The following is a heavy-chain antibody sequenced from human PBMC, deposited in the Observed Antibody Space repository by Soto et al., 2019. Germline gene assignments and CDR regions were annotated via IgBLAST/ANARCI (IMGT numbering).Heavy chain of an antibody. D-gene: IGHD6-25*01. CDR3: SKSTGCSGGICY. CDR1: GFTFSSSA. V-gene: IGHV3-23*01. J-gene: IGHJ4*02. CDR2: ITGSGGGT. Sequence: GGSLRLSCAASGFTFSSSAMTWVRQAPGKGLEWVSAITGSGGGTYYADSVKGRFAISRDNSKNTLYLQMDSLRAGDTAVYYFSKSTGCSGGICYWGQRTQVTVSS.